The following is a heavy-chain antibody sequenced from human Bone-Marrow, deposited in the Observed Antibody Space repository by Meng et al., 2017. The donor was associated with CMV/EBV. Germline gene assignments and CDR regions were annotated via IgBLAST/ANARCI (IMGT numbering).Heavy chain of an antibody. CDR1: GFTFSSYS. CDR2: ISSSSSTI. V-gene: IGHV3-48*04. J-gene: IGHJ4*02. CDR3: ASISGKYYDILTGYYFDY. D-gene: IGHD3-9*01. Sequence: GESLKISCAASGFTFSSYSMNWVRQAPGKGLEWVSYISSSSSTIYYADSVKGRFTISRDNAKNSLYLQMNSLRAEDTAVYYCASISGKYYDILTGYYFDYWGQGTLVTVPS.